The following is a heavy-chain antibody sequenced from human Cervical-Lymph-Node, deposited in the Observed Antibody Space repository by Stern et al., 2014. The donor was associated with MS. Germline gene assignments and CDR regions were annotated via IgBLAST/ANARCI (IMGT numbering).Heavy chain of an antibody. CDR2: INPSGDNT. D-gene: IGHD6-19*01. CDR3: ASGSLGY. Sequence: VQLVQSGAEVAKPGASGRVSCKASGYTFTTYYMHWVRQAPGQGLEWMGMINPSGDNTIYAQRFQGRLTMTRDTSTSTAYMELSSLTSGDTAVYYCASGSLGYWGQGTLVTVSS. J-gene: IGHJ4*02. CDR1: GYTFTTYY. V-gene: IGHV1-46*01.